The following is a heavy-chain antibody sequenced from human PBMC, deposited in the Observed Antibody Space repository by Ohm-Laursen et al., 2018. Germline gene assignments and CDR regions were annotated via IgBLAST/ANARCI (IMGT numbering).Heavy chain of an antibody. V-gene: IGHV3-23*01. J-gene: IGHJ4*02. CDR3: TKGSYISSFEGVH. Sequence: SLRLSCAASGFTFRNYAMTWVRQAPGRGLEWVSGITGRSGNTYYADSVKGRFTISRDNSKNTLYLQMNSLRPEDTALYYCTKGSYISSFEGVHWGQGTLVTVSS. CDR2: ITGRSGNT. D-gene: IGHD3-3*02. CDR1: GFTFRNYA.